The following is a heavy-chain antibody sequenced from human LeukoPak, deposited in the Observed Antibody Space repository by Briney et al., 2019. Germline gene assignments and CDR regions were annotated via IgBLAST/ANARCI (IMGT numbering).Heavy chain of an antibody. J-gene: IGHJ5*02. Sequence: ASVKVSCTVSGYTLTELAMHWVRQAPGKGVEWRGGFDPEDGETIYAQKCQGRVTMTEDTSTDTAYMELSSLRSEATAVYYCATGPLRGGWFDPWGQGTLVTVSS. V-gene: IGHV1-24*01. D-gene: IGHD5-12*01. CDR2: FDPEDGET. CDR3: ATGPLRGGWFDP. CDR1: GYTLTELA.